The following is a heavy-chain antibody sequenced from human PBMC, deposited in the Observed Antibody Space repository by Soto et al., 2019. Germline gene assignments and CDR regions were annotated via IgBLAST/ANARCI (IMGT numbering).Heavy chain of an antibody. CDR1: GGTFSSYA. J-gene: IGHJ3*02. V-gene: IGHV1-69*13. Sequence: VASVKVSCKASGGTFSSYAISWVRQAPGQGLEWMGGIIPIFGTANYAQKFQGRVTITADESTSTAYMELSSLRSEDTAVYYCARDRRHYYDSSGPDAFDIWGQGTMVTVSS. CDR3: ARDRRHYYDSSGPDAFDI. CDR2: IIPIFGTA. D-gene: IGHD3-22*01.